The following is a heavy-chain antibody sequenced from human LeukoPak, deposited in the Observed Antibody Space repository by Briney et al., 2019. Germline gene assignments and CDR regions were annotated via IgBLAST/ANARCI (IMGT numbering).Heavy chain of an antibody. J-gene: IGHJ6*02. V-gene: IGHV1-69*13. CDR1: GGTFSSYA. CDR2: IIPIFGTA. D-gene: IGHD2-2*02. Sequence: GASVKVSCKASGGTFSSYAISWVRQAPGQGLEWMGGIIPIFGTANYAQKFQGRVTITADESTSTAYMELSSLRSEDTAVYYCARAPWCSSTSCYTGPAANGYYYGMDVWGQGTTVTVSS. CDR3: ARAPWCSSTSCYTGPAANGYYYGMDV.